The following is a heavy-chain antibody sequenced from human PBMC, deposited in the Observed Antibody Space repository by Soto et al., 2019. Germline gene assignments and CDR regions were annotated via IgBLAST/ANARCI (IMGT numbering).Heavy chain of an antibody. D-gene: IGHD3-3*01. Sequence: GGSLRLSCAASGFTFSSYAMSWVRQAPGKGLEWVSAISGSGGSTYYADSVKGRFTISRDNSKNTLYLQMNSLRAEDTAVYYCAGLDFWSEHENWFDPWGQGTLVTVSS. V-gene: IGHV3-23*01. CDR3: AGLDFWSEHENWFDP. CDR2: ISGSGGST. CDR1: GFTFSSYA. J-gene: IGHJ5*02.